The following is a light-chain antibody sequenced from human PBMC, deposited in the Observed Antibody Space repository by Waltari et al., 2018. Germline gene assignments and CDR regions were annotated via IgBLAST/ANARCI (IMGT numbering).Light chain of an antibody. Sequence: DILMTQSPSSVSASVGDRVTITCRASQGIRSWLAWYQQKPGKAPHLLIYAASSLQSGVPSRFSGSGYGTDFTLTIRSLQPEDFATYYCQQADSFPVTFGGGTKVEIK. V-gene: IGKV1-12*01. J-gene: IGKJ4*01. CDR1: QGIRSW. CDR2: AAS. CDR3: QQADSFPVT.